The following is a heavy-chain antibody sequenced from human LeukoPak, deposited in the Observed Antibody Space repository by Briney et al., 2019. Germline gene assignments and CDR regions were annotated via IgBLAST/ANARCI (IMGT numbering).Heavy chain of an antibody. J-gene: IGHJ4*02. CDR1: GFTFSSYA. CDR2: ISGSGGST. CDR3: AKDQGIWGSCFDY. D-gene: IGHD3-16*01. V-gene: IGHV3-23*01. Sequence: GGSLRLSCAASGFTFSSYAMSWVRQAPRKGLEWVSAISGSGGSTYYADSVKGRFTISRDNSKNTLYLQMNSLRAEDTAVYYCAKDQGIWGSCFDYWGQGTLVTVSS.